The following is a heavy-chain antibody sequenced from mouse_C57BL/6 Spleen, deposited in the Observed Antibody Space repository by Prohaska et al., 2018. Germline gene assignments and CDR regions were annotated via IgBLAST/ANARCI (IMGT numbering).Heavy chain of an antibody. CDR2: INPDSSTI. J-gene: IGHJ1*03. CDR3: ARGLGQYFDV. V-gene: IGHV4-1*01. Sequence: EVKLLQSGGGLVQPGGSLKHSCAASGIDFSRYWMSWVRRAPGKGLEWIGEINPDSSTINYAPAIKDKFIISRDKAKNTLYLQMSKVRSEDTALYYCARGLGQYFDVWGTGTTVTVSS. CDR1: GIDFSRYW. D-gene: IGHD4-1*01.